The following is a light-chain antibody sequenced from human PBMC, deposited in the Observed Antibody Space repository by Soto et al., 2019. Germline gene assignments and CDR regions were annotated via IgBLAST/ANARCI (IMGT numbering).Light chain of an antibody. CDR3: QHYKMYSPWT. J-gene: IGKJ1*01. V-gene: IGKV1-5*01. CDR2: DVS. Sequence: DIQMTQSPSSLSASVGDRVTITCQASQNINNYLNWYQQKPGRAPKLLIYDVSSLQSGVPSRFSGSGSGTEFTLTISSLQPDDFATYYCQHYKMYSPWTFGQGTKVDIK. CDR1: QNINNY.